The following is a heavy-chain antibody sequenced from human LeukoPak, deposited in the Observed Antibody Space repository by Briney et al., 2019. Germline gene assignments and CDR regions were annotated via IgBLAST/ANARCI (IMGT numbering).Heavy chain of an antibody. CDR1: GGSISSHY. CDR2: IYYSGST. CDR3: ARPQDYGDGAFDI. Sequence: SKTLSLTCTVSGGSISSHYWSWIRQPPGKGLEWIGYIYYSGSTNYNPSLKSRVTISVDTSKNQFSLKLSSVTAADTAVYYCARPQDYGDGAFDIWGQGTMVTVSS. V-gene: IGHV4-59*08. D-gene: IGHD4-17*01. J-gene: IGHJ3*02.